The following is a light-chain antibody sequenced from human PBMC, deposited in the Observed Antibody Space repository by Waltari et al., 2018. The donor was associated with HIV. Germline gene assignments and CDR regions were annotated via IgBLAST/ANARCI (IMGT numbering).Light chain of an antibody. J-gene: IGKJ3*01. Sequence: DIQMTQSPSTLSASVGDRVTITCRASQSIDTSLAWYPQKPGKAPKVLIYRESGLESGGPSRFRGSGSGTEFTRTITSRQPDDFATYYCQNYKRYPFTFGPGTRVDIK. CDR3: QNYKRYPFT. CDR2: RES. V-gene: IGKV1-5*03. CDR1: QSIDTS.